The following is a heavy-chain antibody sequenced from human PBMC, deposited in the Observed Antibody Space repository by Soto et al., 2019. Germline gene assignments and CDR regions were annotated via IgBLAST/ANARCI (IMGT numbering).Heavy chain of an antibody. Sequence: GGSLRLSCAASGFTFSSYDMHWVRQATGKGLEWVSAIGTAGDTYYPGSVKGRFTISRENAKNSLYLQMNSLRAGDTAVYYCARAGYCTNGVCYDWFDPWGQGTLVTVSS. CDR2: IGTAGDT. CDR3: ARAGYCTNGVCYDWFDP. D-gene: IGHD2-8*01. CDR1: GFTFSSYD. V-gene: IGHV3-13*01. J-gene: IGHJ5*02.